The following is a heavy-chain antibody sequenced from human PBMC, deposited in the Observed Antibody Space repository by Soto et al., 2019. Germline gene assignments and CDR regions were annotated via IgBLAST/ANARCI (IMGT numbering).Heavy chain of an antibody. V-gene: IGHV1-69*12. CDR3: ASSVAKYYYYGMDV. CDR2: IIPIFGTA. J-gene: IGHJ6*02. Sequence: QVQLVQSGAEVNKPGSSVKVSCKASGGTFSSYAISWVRQAPGQGLEWMGGIIPIFGTANYAQKFQGRVKITADESTSPAYMELSSLRSEDTAVYYCASSVAKYYYYGMDVWGQGTTVTVSS. D-gene: IGHD5-12*01. CDR1: GGTFSSYA.